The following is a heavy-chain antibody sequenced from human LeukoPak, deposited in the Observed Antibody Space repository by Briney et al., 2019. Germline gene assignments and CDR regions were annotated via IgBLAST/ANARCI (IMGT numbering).Heavy chain of an antibody. J-gene: IGHJ1*01. CDR1: GGSVTTTSW. CDR3: TRESGAFSPLGL. Sequence: PSGTLSLACAVSGGSVTTTSWWSWVRQPPGKGLEWIGEVHLNGATNYNPSPESRFSMSIDKSNNHLSLEVTSVTAADTAMYYCTRESGAFSPLGLWGQGTLVTVSS. D-gene: IGHD1-26*01. CDR2: VHLNGAT. V-gene: IGHV4-4*02.